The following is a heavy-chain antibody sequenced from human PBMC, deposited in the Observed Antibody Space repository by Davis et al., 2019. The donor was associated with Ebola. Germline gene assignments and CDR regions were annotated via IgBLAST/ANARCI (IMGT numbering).Heavy chain of an antibody. Sequence: SVKVSCKASRYTFTSYAMHWVRQAPGHRLEWMGWINAGNGNTKYSQKFQGRVTITRDTSASTAYMQLSSLRPEDTAVYYCARVFWDSNASYYYYGMDVWGQGTTVTVSS. CDR1: RYTFTSYA. V-gene: IGHV1-3*01. CDR3: ARVFWDSNASYYYYGMDV. J-gene: IGHJ6*02. CDR2: INAGNGNT. D-gene: IGHD4-11*01.